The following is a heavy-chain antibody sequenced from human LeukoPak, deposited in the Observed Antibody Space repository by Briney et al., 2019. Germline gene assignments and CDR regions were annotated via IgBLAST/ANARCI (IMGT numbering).Heavy chain of an antibody. Sequence: ASVKVSCKASGYTFTSYGISWVRQAPGQGLEWMGWISACNGNANYAQKLQGRVTMTTDTSTGTAYMELRSLRSDDTAVYYCARDTDTAMVPYYYYYGMDVWGQGTTVTVSS. V-gene: IGHV1-18*01. CDR1: GYTFTSYG. D-gene: IGHD5-18*01. CDR2: ISACNGNA. CDR3: ARDTDTAMVPYYYYYGMDV. J-gene: IGHJ6*02.